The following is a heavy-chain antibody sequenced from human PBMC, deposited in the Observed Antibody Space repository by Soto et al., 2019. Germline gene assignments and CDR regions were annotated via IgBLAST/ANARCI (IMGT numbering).Heavy chain of an antibody. J-gene: IGHJ4*02. CDR2: ISYDGSNK. V-gene: IGHV3-30-3*01. D-gene: IGHD6-6*01. CDR3: ARVYSSLDYGVDY. CDR1: GFTFSSYS. Sequence: GGSLRLSCVGSGFTFSSYSIHWVRQAPGKGLEWVAVISYDGSNKYYADSVKGRFTISRDNSKNTLYLQMNSLRPEDTAVYYCARVYSSLDYGVDYWGQGTLVTVSS.